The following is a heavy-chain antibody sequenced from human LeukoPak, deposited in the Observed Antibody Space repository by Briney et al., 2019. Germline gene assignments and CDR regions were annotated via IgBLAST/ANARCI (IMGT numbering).Heavy chain of an antibody. J-gene: IGHJ3*02. CDR1: GYTLTELS. V-gene: IGHV1-24*01. CDR2: FDPEDGET. D-gene: IGHD3-3*01. CDR3: ARRSYDFWSGYYAFDI. Sequence: ASVKVSCKVSGYTLTELSMHWVRQAPGKGLEWMGGFDPEDGETIYAQKFQGRVTMTEDTSTSTAYMELRSLRSDDTAVYYCARRSYDFWSGYYAFDIWGQGTMVTVSS.